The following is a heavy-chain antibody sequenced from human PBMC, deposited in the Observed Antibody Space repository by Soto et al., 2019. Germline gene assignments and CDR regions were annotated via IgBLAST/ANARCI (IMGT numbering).Heavy chain of an antibody. J-gene: IGHJ5*02. V-gene: IGHV1-2*02. D-gene: IGHD2-15*01. CDR2: INPNSGGT. CDR1: GYTFTGYY. CDR3: ASGAQGYCSGGSCYLPLPANWFDP. Sequence: ASVKVSCKASGYTFTGYYMHWVRQAPGQGLEWMGWINPNSGGTNYAQKFQDRVTMTRDTSISTAYMELSRLRSDDTAVYYCASGAQGYCSGGSCYLPLPANWFDPWGQGTLVTVSS.